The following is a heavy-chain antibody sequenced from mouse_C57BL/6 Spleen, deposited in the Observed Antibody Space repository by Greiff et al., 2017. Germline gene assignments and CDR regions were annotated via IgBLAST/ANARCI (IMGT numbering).Heavy chain of an antibody. CDR2: INYDGSST. CDR3: ARDGNSRGYAMDF. Sequence: EVKLVESEGGLVQPGSSMKLSCTASGFTFSDYYMAWVRQVPEKGLEWVANINYDGSSTYYLDSLKSRFIISRDNAKNILYLQMSSLKSEDTATYYCARDGNSRGYAMDFWGQGTSVTVSS. CDR1: GFTFSDYY. J-gene: IGHJ4*01. D-gene: IGHD2-1*01. V-gene: IGHV5-16*01.